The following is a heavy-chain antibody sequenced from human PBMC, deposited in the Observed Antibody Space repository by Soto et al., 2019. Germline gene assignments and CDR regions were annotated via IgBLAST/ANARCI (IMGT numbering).Heavy chain of an antibody. V-gene: IGHV3-23*01. CDR2: MSGSGGSA. CDR3: AKEGNYFDSSGYRDS. D-gene: IGHD3-22*01. Sequence: GGSLRLSCAASGFTFSSYAMSWVRQAPGKGLEWVSTMSGSGGSAYYAGSVKGRFTISRDNSKNTLFLQMNSLRAEDTAVYYCAKEGNYFDSSGYRDSRGQGSSVTVSS. CDR1: GFTFSSYA. J-gene: IGHJ5*01.